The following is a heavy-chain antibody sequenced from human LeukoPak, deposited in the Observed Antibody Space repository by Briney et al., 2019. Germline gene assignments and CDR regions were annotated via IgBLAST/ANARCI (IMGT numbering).Heavy chain of an antibody. J-gene: IGHJ1*01. CDR1: GYTFTGYH. D-gene: IGHD1-7*01. CDR3: ARVFDNWNYGRYAEYFQH. Sequence: ASVKVSCKASGYTFTGYHIHGVRQAPGQGLEWMGWINPNSGGTNYAQKFQGRVTMTRDTSISTAYMELTRLRSDDTAVYYCARVFDNWNYGRYAEYFQHWGQGTLVTVSS. V-gene: IGHV1-2*02. CDR2: INPNSGGT.